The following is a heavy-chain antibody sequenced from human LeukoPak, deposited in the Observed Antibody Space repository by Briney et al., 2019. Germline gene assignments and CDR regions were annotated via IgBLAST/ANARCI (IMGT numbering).Heavy chain of an antibody. CDR2: IYYSGST. D-gene: IGHD4-11*01. V-gene: IGHV4-30-4*08. Sequence: PSETLSLTCTVSGGSISSGDYYWSWIRQPPGKGLEWIGYIYYSGSTYYNPSLKSRVTISVDTSKNQFSLKLSSVTAADTAVYYCARVHTLDYSKEEVSYYFDYWGQGTLVTVSS. J-gene: IGHJ4*02. CDR3: ARVHTLDYSKEEVSYYFDY. CDR1: GGSISSGDYY.